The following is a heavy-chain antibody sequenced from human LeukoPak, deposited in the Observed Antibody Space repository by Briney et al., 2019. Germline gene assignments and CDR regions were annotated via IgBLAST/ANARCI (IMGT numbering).Heavy chain of an antibody. J-gene: IGHJ4*02. D-gene: IGHD6-6*01. CDR3: ARHRSDSSSSPIDY. CDR2: VYPSDSDT. Sequence: RGESLKISCKGSGYSFTNYWIGWVRQMPGKGLEWMAIVYPSDSDTRHCPSFQGQVTVSADKSISTVYLQWSSLKASDTAMYYCARHRSDSSSSPIDYWGQGTLVTVSS. CDR1: GYSFTNYW. V-gene: IGHV5-51*01.